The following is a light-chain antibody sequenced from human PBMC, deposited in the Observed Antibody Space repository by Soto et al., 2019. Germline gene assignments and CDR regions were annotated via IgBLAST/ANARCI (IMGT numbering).Light chain of an antibody. Sequence: SVLTQPASGSGSPGQSITISCTGTSRDVGGYNYVSWYQQHPGEVPKVIIFNVNNRPSGVSDRFSGSRSGNTASLTISGLQAEDEADYYCSSLTSSTTYVFGTGTKVTVL. CDR3: SSLTSSTTYV. J-gene: IGLJ1*01. CDR1: SRDVGGYNY. V-gene: IGLV2-14*03. CDR2: NVN.